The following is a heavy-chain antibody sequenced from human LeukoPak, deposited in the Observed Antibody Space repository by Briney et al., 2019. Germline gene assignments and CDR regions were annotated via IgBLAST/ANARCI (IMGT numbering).Heavy chain of an antibody. J-gene: IGHJ4*02. CDR2: IYDSGST. V-gene: IGHV4-59*02. Sequence: SETLSLTCSVSGGSVSGYYWSWIRQPPGKGLEWIGYIYDSGSTNYNPSLKSRVTISLDTSKNQFSLKLSSVTAADTAVFYCARVSYYYDSSGYYMYYFDYWGQGTLVTASS. D-gene: IGHD3-22*01. CDR3: ARVSYYYDSSGYYMYYFDY. CDR1: GGSVSGYY.